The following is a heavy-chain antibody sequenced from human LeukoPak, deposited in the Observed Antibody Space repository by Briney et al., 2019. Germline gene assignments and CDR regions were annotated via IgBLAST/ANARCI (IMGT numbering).Heavy chain of an antibody. Sequence: PGGSLRPSCEASGFTFSSNYMSWVRQAPGKGLEWVSAIYSGGSTYYADSVKGRFTISRDNSKNTLYLQMNSLRAEDTAIYYCARHGYTSGWVRSWGQGTLVTVST. CDR1: GFTFSSNY. J-gene: IGHJ4*02. CDR2: IYSGGST. CDR3: ARHGYTSGWVRS. V-gene: IGHV3-53*01. D-gene: IGHD6-19*01.